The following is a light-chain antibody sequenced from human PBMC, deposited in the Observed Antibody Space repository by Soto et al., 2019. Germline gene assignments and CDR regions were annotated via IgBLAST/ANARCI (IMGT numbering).Light chain of an antibody. J-gene: IGLJ2*01. CDR3: TSYTSSITRRV. CDR2: DVS. V-gene: IGLV2-14*03. Sequence: QSVLTQPASVSGSPGQSITISCTGTSSDVGGYNYVSWYQQHPGKAPKLMIYDVSSRPSGVSNRFSGSKSGNTASLTISGLQAEDDADYFCTSYTSSITRRVFGGGTKLTVL. CDR1: SSDVGGYNY.